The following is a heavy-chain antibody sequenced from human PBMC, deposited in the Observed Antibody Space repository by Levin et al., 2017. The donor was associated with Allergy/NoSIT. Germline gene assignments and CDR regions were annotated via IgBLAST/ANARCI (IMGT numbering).Heavy chain of an antibody. J-gene: IGHJ3*02. CDR3: ARAKGYYDSSGYYDDAFDI. CDR2: ISYDGSNK. Sequence: GGSLRLSCAASGFTFSSYAMHWVRQAPGKGLEWVAVISYDGSNKYYADSVKGRFTISRDNSKNTLYLQMNSLRAEDTAVYYCARAKGYYDSSGYYDDAFDIWGQGTMVTVSS. CDR1: GFTFSSYA. D-gene: IGHD3-22*01. V-gene: IGHV3-30*04.